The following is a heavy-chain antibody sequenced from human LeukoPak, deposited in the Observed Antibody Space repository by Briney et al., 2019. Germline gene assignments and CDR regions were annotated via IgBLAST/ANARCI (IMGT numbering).Heavy chain of an antibody. Sequence: LGGSLRLSCVASGFTFSSYSMNWVRQAPGKGLEWVSSISSGSDHIYYAGSVRGRFTISRDNAKNSLYLQMDSLRAEDTAVFFCARNDYSTSSGYDSWGQGTLVTVSS. D-gene: IGHD6-6*01. CDR1: GFTFSSYS. J-gene: IGHJ4*02. CDR3: ARNDYSTSSGYDS. CDR2: ISSGSDHI. V-gene: IGHV3-21*01.